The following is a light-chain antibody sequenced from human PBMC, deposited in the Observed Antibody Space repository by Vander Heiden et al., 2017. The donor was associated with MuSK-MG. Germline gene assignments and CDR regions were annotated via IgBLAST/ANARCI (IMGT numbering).Light chain of an antibody. Sequence: LPPSPGTLSLSPGERATLSCRASQSVSSSYLAWYQQKPGQAPRLLIYGASSRATGIPDRFSGSGSGTDFTLTISRLEPEDFAVYYCQQYGSSPPLTFGGGTKVEIK. V-gene: IGKV3-20*01. CDR1: QSVSSSY. CDR2: GAS. CDR3: QQYGSSPPLT. J-gene: IGKJ4*01.